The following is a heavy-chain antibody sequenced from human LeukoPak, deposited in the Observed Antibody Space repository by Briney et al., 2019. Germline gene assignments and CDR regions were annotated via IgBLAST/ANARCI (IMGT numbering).Heavy chain of an antibody. CDR1: SGSISSSSSY. CDR3: ARTGIVGGGCDY. J-gene: IGHJ4*02. Sequence: PSETLSLTCTVSSGSISSSSSYWGWIRQPPGKGLECIGTIYYSGSTYYNPSLKSRVTISVDTSKNQFSLKLSSVTAADTAVYYCARTGIVGGGCDYWGQGTLVTVSS. CDR2: IYYSGST. V-gene: IGHV4-39*01. D-gene: IGHD3-22*01.